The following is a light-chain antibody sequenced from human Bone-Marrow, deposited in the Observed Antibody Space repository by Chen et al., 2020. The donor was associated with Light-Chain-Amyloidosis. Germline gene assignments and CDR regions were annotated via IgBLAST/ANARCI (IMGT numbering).Light chain of an antibody. CDR3: QSADSSGTYEVI. V-gene: IGLV3-25*03. CDR1: DLPTKY. Sequence: SFELTQPPSLSVSPGQMARLTCSGDDLPTKYAYWYQQKPGQAPVLVIHRDTERPSGISERFSGSSSGTTATLTISGVQAEDEADYHCQSADSSGTYEVIFGGGTKLTVL. J-gene: IGLJ2*01. CDR2: RDT.